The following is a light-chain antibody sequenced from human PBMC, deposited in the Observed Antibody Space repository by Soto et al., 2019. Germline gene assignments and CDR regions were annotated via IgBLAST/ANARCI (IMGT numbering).Light chain of an antibody. CDR2: GAS. Sequence: EIVLTQSPGTLSLSPGERATLSCRPSQSVNSAYLAWYQQKPGQAPRLLIYGASSRATGIPDRFSGSGSGTDFTLTISRLEPEDFAVYYCQQYYTTPITFGGGTKVEIK. CDR3: QQYYTTPIT. V-gene: IGKV3-20*01. CDR1: QSVNSAY. J-gene: IGKJ4*01.